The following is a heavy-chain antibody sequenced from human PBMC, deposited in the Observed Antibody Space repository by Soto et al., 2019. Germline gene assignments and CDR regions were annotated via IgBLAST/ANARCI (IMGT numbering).Heavy chain of an antibody. CDR2: IVAGSGNT. Sequence: SVQVSFNASGFTLSSSAVQWGRQARGQRLEWMGWIVAGSGNTHYAQRFQERVSITRDMSTSTAYLELSSLRSEDTAVYYCAADPFYYDSSNYYSFDHWGQGTLVTVSS. CDR1: GFTLSSSA. V-gene: IGHV1-58*01. D-gene: IGHD3-22*01. J-gene: IGHJ4*02. CDR3: AADPFYYDSSNYYSFDH.